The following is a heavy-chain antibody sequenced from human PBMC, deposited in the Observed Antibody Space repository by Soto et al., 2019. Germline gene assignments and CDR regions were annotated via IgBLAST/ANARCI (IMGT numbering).Heavy chain of an antibody. D-gene: IGHD2-15*01. J-gene: IGHJ4*02. Sequence: GGSLRLSCAASGFTFSSYAMSWVRQAPGEGLEWVSAISGSGGSTYYADSVKGRFTISRDNSKNTLYLQMNSLRAEDTAVYYWAKLWDIVVVVTALGYWGQGTLVTVSS. V-gene: IGHV3-23*01. CDR2: ISGSGGST. CDR3: AKLWDIVVVVTALGY. CDR1: GFTFSSYA.